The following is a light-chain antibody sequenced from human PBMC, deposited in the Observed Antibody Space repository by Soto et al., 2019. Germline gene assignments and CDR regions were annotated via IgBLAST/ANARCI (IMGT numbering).Light chain of an antibody. Sequence: SYELTQPPSVSVAPGKTVRITCGGDNIGSQSVHWYQQKPGQAPVLVIYYDGDRPPEIPERFSGSNSGNTATLTISRVEAGDEADHYCQVWDTNSDHVIFGGGTKVTVL. CDR2: YDG. CDR3: QVWDTNSDHVI. J-gene: IGLJ2*01. V-gene: IGLV3-21*04. CDR1: NIGSQS.